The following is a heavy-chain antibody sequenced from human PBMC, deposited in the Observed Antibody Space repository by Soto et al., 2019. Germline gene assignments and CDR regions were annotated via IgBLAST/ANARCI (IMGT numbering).Heavy chain of an antibody. CDR1: GGSISSDF. CDR3: ARDLAAVPRAFDY. Sequence: SEALSLTCTVSGGSISSDFYIWVRQPPGKGLEWMGAVYYTGTTDYNPSLKSRVTISVDTSKTQFSLNLRSVTAADTAVYYCARDLAAVPRAFDYWGRGTLVTVSS. J-gene: IGHJ4*02. V-gene: IGHV4-59*01. D-gene: IGHD6-13*01. CDR2: VYYTGTT.